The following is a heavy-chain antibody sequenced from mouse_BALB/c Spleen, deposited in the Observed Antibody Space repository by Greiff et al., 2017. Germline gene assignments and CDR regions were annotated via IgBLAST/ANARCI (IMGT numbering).Heavy chain of an antibody. CDR2: IDPENGDT. CDR3: NGIRGCGSSYDY. CDR1: GFNIEAYY. Sequence: VQLQQPGAELVRSGASVKLSCTASGFNIEAYYMHWVKQRPEQGLEWIGWIDPENGDTEYAPKFQGKATMTVVTSSNTAYLQLSSLTSEDAAVYYCNGIRGCGSSYDYWGQGTTVTVSS. V-gene: IGHV14-4*02. J-gene: IGHJ2*01. D-gene: IGHD1-1*01.